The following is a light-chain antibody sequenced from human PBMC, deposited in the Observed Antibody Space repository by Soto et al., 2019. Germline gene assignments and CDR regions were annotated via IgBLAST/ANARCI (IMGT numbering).Light chain of an antibody. Sequence: IQLTQSPSSLSASVGDRVTITCRASQGISSSLAWYQQTPGKALKFLIYAASTLQSGVPARSSGSGSGTDFTLTISSLQPEDFATYYCQQVNSYPLTFGGGTKVEIK. J-gene: IGKJ4*01. CDR1: QGISSS. CDR2: AAS. CDR3: QQVNSYPLT. V-gene: IGKV1-9*01.